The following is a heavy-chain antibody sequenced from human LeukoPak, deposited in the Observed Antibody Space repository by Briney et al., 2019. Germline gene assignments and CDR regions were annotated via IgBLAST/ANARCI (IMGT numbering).Heavy chain of an antibody. CDR2: IYSGGST. CDR1: GFTFSTYT. Sequence: LPGGSLRLSCAASGFTFSTYTMHWVRQAPGKGLEWVSVIYSGGSTYYADSVKGRFTISRDNSKNTLYLQMNSLRAEDTAVYYCAKLRLYCSGGSCYSTIFDYWGQGALVTVSS. V-gene: IGHV3-66*01. CDR3: AKLRLYCSGGSCYSTIFDY. D-gene: IGHD2-15*01. J-gene: IGHJ4*02.